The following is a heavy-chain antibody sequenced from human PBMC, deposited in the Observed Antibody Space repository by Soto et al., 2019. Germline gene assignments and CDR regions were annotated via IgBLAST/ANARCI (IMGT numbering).Heavy chain of an antibody. Sequence: ASVKVSCKASGFTSNTYFMHWLRQAPGQGLEWLGIISPSGDATSYAEKFKGRLTVTKDTSTTTVYMELSSLRPDDTAVYYCARDWRCSSGLDYWGQGTRVTVSA. CDR1: GFTSNTYF. CDR3: ARDWRCSSGLDY. J-gene: IGHJ4*02. D-gene: IGHD6-19*01. V-gene: IGHV1-46*02. CDR2: ISPSGDAT.